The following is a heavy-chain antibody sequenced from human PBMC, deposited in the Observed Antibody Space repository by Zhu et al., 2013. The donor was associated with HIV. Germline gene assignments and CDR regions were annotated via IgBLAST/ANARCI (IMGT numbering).Heavy chain of an antibody. CDR1: GYTFTSYA. V-gene: IGHV1-3*01. CDR3: ARRLSPTKELKVVPAAKGGDWFDP. Sequence: QVQLVQSGAEVKKPGASVKVSCKASGYTFTSYAMHWVRQAPGQRLEWMGWINAGNGNTKYSQKFQGRVTITRDTSASTAYMELSSLRSEDTAVYYCARRLSPTKELKVVPAAKGGDWFDPWGQGTLVTVSS. J-gene: IGHJ5*02. CDR2: INAGNGNT. D-gene: IGHD2-2*01.